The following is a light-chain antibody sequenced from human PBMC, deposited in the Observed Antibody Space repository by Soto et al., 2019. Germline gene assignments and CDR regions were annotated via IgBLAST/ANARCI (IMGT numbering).Light chain of an antibody. V-gene: IGLV4-60*03. J-gene: IGLJ2*01. Sequence: QAVLTQSSSASASLGSSVKLTCTLSSGHSSYIIAWHQQQPGKAPRYLMKLERSGSYNKGSGVPDRFSGSSSGADRYLTISNLQSEDEADYYCETWDSTVVFGGGTKLTVL. CDR3: ETWDSTVV. CDR2: LERSGSY. CDR1: SGHSSYI.